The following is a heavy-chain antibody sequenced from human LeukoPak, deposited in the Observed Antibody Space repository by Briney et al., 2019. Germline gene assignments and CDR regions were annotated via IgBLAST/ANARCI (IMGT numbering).Heavy chain of an antibody. J-gene: IGHJ4*02. Sequence: GGSLRLSCAASGFTFSRFSMHWVRQVPGKGLVWVSRISVDGSSTNYADSVKGRFTISRDNSKSTLYLQMNSLRAEDTAVYYCAKVRSGGYTYGYDYWGQGTLVTVSS. D-gene: IGHD5-18*01. CDR3: AKVRSGGYTYGYDY. CDR2: ISVDGSST. V-gene: IGHV3-74*01. CDR1: GFTFSRFS.